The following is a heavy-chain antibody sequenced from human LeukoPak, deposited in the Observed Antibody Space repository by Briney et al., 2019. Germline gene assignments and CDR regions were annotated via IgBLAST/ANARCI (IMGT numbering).Heavy chain of an antibody. J-gene: IGHJ3*02. Sequence: GGSLRLSCAASGFTFSSYEMNWVRQAPGKGLEWVSYISSSGSTIYYADSVKGRFTISRDNAKNSLYLQMNSLRAEDTAVYYCARLRYFDGNDAFDIWGQGTMVTVSS. CDR3: ARLRYFDGNDAFDI. V-gene: IGHV3-48*03. CDR1: GFTFSSYE. CDR2: ISSSGSTI. D-gene: IGHD3-9*01.